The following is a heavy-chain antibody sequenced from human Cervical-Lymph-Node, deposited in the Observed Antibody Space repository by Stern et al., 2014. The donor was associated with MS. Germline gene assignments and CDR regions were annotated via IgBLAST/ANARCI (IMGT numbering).Heavy chain of an antibody. J-gene: IGHJ4*02. CDR2: ISSSSSHT. Sequence: MQLVESGGGLVKPGGSLRLSCAASGFTFSDYYMSWIRQAPGKGLEWVSYISSSSSHTNYADSVKGRFTISRDNAKNSLYLQMNSLRAEDTAVYYCASVFNSGWYRLGYWGQGTLVTVSS. CDR1: GFTFSDYY. V-gene: IGHV3-11*06. D-gene: IGHD6-19*01. CDR3: ASVFNSGWYRLGY.